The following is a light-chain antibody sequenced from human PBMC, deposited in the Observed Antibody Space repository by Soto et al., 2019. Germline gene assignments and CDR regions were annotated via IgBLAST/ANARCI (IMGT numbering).Light chain of an antibody. CDR1: QSVGTY. CDR2: EAS. CDR3: QQYGSSPPYT. J-gene: IGKJ2*01. Sequence: EVVLTQSPATLSLSPGERATLSCRASQSVGTYLAWYQQTPGQAPRLLIYEASDRATGIPARFTGSGSGTDFTLTISSLEPEDFAVYDCQQYGSSPPYTFGQGTKVDIK. V-gene: IGKV3-11*01.